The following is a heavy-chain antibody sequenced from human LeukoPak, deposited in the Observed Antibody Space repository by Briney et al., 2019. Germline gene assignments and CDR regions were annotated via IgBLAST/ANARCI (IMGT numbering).Heavy chain of an antibody. CDR1: GGTFSSYA. D-gene: IGHD2-21*02. CDR3: AREGVCGGDCYNGIDY. V-gene: IGHV1-69*13. J-gene: IGHJ4*02. CDR2: IIPIFGTA. Sequence: SVKVSLKASGGTFSSYAISWVRQAPGQGLEWMGGIIPIFGTANYAQKFQGRVTITADESTSTAYMELSSLRSEDTAVYYCAREGVCGGDCYNGIDYWGQGTLVTVSS.